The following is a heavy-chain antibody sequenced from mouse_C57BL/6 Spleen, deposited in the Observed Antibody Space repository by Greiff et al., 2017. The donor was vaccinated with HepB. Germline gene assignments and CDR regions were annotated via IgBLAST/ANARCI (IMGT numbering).Heavy chain of an antibody. CDR2: INPNYGTT. CDR1: GYSFTDYN. J-gene: IGHJ2*01. CDR3: ARRGDYGNLFDY. D-gene: IGHD2-1*01. Sequence: VHVKQSGPELVKPGASVKISCKASGYSFTDYNMNWVKQSNGKSLEWIGVINPNYGTTSYNQKFKGKATLTVDQSSSTAYMQLNSLTSEDSAVYYCARRGDYGNLFDYWGQGTTLTVSS. V-gene: IGHV1-39*01.